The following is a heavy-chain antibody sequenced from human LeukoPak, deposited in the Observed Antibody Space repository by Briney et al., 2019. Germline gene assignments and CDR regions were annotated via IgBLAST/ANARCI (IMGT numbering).Heavy chain of an antibody. D-gene: IGHD2-21*02. J-gene: IGHJ3*02. CDR2: ISPKNGNT. CDR3: TRVRNSNPWWGPLDI. V-gene: IGHV1-18*01. CDR1: GYTFGTSI. Sequence: GSSVNVSCKPFGYTFGTSIITWVGQAPGQRLEWMGWISPKNGNTNYAPGVQGRVTMTTDTSRSTAYMELRRLRSDDTAVYSCTRVRNSNPWWGPLDIWGQGTMVTVSS.